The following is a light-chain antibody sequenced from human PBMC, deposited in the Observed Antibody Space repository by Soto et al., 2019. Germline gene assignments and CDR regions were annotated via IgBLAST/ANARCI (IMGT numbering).Light chain of an antibody. CDR3: QQYSSSQGWT. CDR2: NAS. V-gene: IGKV3-20*01. CDR1: QSVRTTY. J-gene: IGKJ1*01. Sequence: EIVLTQSPGTLSLSPGERATLSCRAIQSVRTTYLAWYQQKPGQAPRLLIYNASNRTTGIPDRFSGSGSGTDFTLTISRLEPADFAVYFCQQYSSSQGWTFGQGTKVDIK.